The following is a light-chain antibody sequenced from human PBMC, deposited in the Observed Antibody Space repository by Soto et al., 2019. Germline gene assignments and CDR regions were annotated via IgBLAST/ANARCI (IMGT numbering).Light chain of an antibody. V-gene: IGLV2-11*01. Sequence: QSALTQPRSVSESPGQSVTISCTGTSSVVGGYDYLSWYQQHPGKAPKLLIYGVSERPSGVPDRFSGSKSGSTASLTISGLQAEDEADYYCCSYSDTYTYVFGTGTKVTVL. J-gene: IGLJ1*01. CDR2: GVS. CDR1: SSVVGGYDY. CDR3: CSYSDTYTYV.